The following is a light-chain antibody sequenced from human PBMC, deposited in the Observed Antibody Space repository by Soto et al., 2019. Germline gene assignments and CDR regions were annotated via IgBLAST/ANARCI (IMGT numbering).Light chain of an antibody. Sequence: EIVLTQSPATLSLSPGDRATLSCRASQSVGRYLAWYQEQPGQAPRLLIYDTSFRATGIPDRFSGSGSGTDFTITSSRLEHDDVAVYYCQHSSNSYTFGQGTKLEIK. CDR2: DTS. J-gene: IGKJ2*01. V-gene: IGKV3-11*01. CDR1: QSVGRY. CDR3: QHSSNSYT.